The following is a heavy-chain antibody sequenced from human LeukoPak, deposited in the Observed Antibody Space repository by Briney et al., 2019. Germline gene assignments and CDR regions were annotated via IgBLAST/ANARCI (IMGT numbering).Heavy chain of an antibody. D-gene: IGHD3-22*01. CDR1: GFTFSSYS. J-gene: IGHJ4*02. CDR3: ARDSGGYYDSSGYYDY. CDR2: ISSSSSYI. Sequence: GGSLRLSCAASGFTFSSYSMNWVRQAPGKGLEWVSSISSSSSYIYYADSVKGRFTISRDNAKNSLYLQMNSLRAEDTAVYYRARDSGGYYDSSGYYDYWGQGTLVTVSS. V-gene: IGHV3-21*01.